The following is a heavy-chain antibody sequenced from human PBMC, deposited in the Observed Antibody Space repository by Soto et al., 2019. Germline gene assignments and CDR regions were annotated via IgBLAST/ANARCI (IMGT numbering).Heavy chain of an antibody. CDR2: IYYSGST. V-gene: IGHV4-39*01. Sequence: QLQLQESGPGLVKPSETLSLTCTVSGGSISSSSYYWGWIRQPPGKGLEWIGSIYYSGSTYYNPSLKSRVTISVDTSMNQFSLKLSSVTAADTAVYYCEIYSSGWQDTSTQLDYWGQGTLVTVSS. D-gene: IGHD6-19*01. CDR3: EIYSSGWQDTSTQLDY. CDR1: GGSISSSSYY. J-gene: IGHJ4*02.